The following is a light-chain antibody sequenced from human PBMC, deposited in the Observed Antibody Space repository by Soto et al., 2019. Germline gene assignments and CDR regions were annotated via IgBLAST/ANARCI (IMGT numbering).Light chain of an antibody. J-gene: IGKJ1*01. V-gene: IGKV3-20*01. CDR1: QSVSSSY. CDR2: GAS. CDR3: QQYKIWPT. Sequence: EIVLTQSPGTLSLSPGERATLSCRASQSVSSSYLAWYQQKPGQAPRLLIYGASSRATGIPDRFSGSGSGTEFTLTISSLQSEDFAVYFCQQYKIWPTFGQGTKVDIK.